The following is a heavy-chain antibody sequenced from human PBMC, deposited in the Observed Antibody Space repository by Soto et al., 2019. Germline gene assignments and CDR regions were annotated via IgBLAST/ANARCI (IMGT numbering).Heavy chain of an antibody. CDR3: ARALGRYDILTGYYPDRFDS. Sequence: PXETLSLTCTVSGCSISSYSWSWIRQPPGKGLEWIGYIYYSGSTNYNPSLKSRVTISVDTSKNQFSLKLSSVTAADTAVYYCARALGRYDILTGYYPDRFDSWGQGTLVTVSS. CDR1: GCSISSYS. CDR2: IYYSGST. J-gene: IGHJ4*02. V-gene: IGHV4-59*01. D-gene: IGHD3-9*01.